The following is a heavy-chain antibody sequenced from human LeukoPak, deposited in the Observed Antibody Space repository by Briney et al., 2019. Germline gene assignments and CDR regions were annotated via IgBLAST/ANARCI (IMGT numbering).Heavy chain of an antibody. CDR2: IIPIFGTA. Sequence: SVKLSRKASGGTFSSYAISCVRQARGHGLEWMGGIIPIFGTANFAQKFQGRVTTTADKSTSTAYMELSSLRPEDTAVYYCASIVVDNGYYFDSWGQGTLVTVSS. V-gene: IGHV1-69*06. J-gene: IGHJ4*02. CDR1: GGTFSSYA. D-gene: IGHD2-21*01. CDR3: ASIVVDNGYYFDS.